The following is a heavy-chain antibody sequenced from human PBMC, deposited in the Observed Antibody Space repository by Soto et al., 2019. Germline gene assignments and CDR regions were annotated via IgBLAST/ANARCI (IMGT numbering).Heavy chain of an antibody. D-gene: IGHD3-3*01. CDR2: ISYDGSNK. J-gene: IGHJ4*02. V-gene: IGHV3-30-3*01. Sequence: QVPLVESGGGVVQPGRSLRLSCAASGFTFSSCAMHWVRQAPGKGLEWVALISYDGSNKYYADSVKGRFTISRDNSKNTLYRQMNSLRAEDTAVYYCARDKRDLRFLEWSYYFDYWGQGTLVTVSS. CDR1: GFTFSSCA. CDR3: ARDKRDLRFLEWSYYFDY.